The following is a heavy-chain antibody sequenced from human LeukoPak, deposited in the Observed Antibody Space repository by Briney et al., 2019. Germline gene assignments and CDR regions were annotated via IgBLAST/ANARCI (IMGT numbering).Heavy chain of an antibody. CDR2: ISYDGSNK. CDR3: ARDTGLAPDY. Sequence: GGSLRLSCAASGFTFSSYAMRWVRQAPGKGLEWVAVISYDGSNKYYADSVKGRFTISRDNSKNTLYLQMNSLRAEDTAVYYCARDTGLAPDYWGQGTLVTVSS. CDR1: GFTFSSYA. D-gene: IGHD2-8*02. V-gene: IGHV3-30-3*01. J-gene: IGHJ4*02.